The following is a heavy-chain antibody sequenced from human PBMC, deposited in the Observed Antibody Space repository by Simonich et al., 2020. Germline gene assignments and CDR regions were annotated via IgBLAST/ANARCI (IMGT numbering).Heavy chain of an antibody. J-gene: IGHJ4*02. CDR2: ISAYKGNT. CDR1: GYTFTSYG. CDR3: ARASRGTWWYYYFDY. Sequence: QVQLVQSGAEVKKPGASVKVSCKASGYTFTSYGISWVRQAPGQGLEWKRWISAYKGNTNYAQKLQGRVTMTTDTSTSTAYMELRSLRYDDTAVYYCARASRGTWWYYYFDYWGQGTLVTVSS. V-gene: IGHV1-18*01. D-gene: IGHD2-15*01.